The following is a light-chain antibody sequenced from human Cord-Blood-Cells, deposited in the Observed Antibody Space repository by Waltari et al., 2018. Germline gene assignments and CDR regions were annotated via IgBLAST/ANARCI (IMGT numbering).Light chain of an antibody. V-gene: IGKV6-21*01. Sequence: EIVLNQSPDFQSGTTKAKVNHTCRASQSIGSSLHWYQQKPDQSPKLLIKYASQSFSGVPSRFSGSGSGTDFTLTINSLEAEDAATYYCHQSSSLPRTFGQGTKVEIK. CDR3: HQSSSLPRT. CDR1: QSIGSS. J-gene: IGKJ1*01. CDR2: YAS.